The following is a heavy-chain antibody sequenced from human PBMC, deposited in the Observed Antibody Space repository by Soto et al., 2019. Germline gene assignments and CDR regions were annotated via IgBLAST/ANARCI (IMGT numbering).Heavy chain of an antibody. Sequence: ASVKVSRKASGYTFTSYAMHWVRQAPGQRLEWMGWINAGNGNTKHSQKLQGRVTITTDTSASTAYMELSSLRSEDTAVYYCARDVAAADYWGQGTLVTVSS. J-gene: IGHJ4*02. D-gene: IGHD6-13*01. V-gene: IGHV1-3*01. CDR3: ARDVAAADY. CDR2: INAGNGNT. CDR1: GYTFTSYA.